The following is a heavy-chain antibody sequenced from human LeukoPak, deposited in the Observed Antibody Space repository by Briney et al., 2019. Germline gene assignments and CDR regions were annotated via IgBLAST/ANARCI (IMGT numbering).Heavy chain of an antibody. J-gene: IGHJ3*02. Sequence: PGGSLRLSCAASGFTFDSYDMTWVRQAAGKGVEWVSSVSGGGEATYYAESVNGLFTISRDNSNDTLYLQMSSLRADDTAVYYCAKKWLGGYFDIWAQGTMVTVSS. CDR1: GFTFDSYD. D-gene: IGHD6-19*01. CDR3: AKKWLGGYFDI. V-gene: IGHV3-23*01. CDR2: VSGGGEAT.